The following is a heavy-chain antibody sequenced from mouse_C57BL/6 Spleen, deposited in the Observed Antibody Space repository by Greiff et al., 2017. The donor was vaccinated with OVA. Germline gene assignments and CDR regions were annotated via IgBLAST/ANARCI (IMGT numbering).Heavy chain of an antibody. CDR2: IYPGDGDT. J-gene: IGHJ3*01. CDR1: GYAFSSSW. Sequence: VQLQQSGPELVKPGASVKISCKASGYAFSSSWMNWVKQRPGKGLEWIGRIYPGDGDTNYNGKFKGKATLTADKSSSTAYMQLSSLTSEDSAVYFCARLDSLLGWGQGALVTVSA. D-gene: IGHD1-1*01. CDR3: ARLDSLLG. V-gene: IGHV1-82*01.